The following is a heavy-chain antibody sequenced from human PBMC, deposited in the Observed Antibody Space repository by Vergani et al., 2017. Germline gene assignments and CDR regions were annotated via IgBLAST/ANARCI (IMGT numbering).Heavy chain of an antibody. Sequence: QVQLQESGPGLVKPSETLSLTCTVSGGSISSYYWSWIRQPPGKGLEWIGYIYYSGSTKYNPSLKSRVTISVDTSKNQFSLKLSSVTAADTAVYYCARGPGRPGYCRGGSCYGNWFDPWCQGTLVTVSS. CDR2: IYYSGST. J-gene: IGHJ5*02. D-gene: IGHD2-15*01. V-gene: IGHV4-59*01. CDR3: ARGPGRPGYCRGGSCYGNWFDP. CDR1: GGSISSYY.